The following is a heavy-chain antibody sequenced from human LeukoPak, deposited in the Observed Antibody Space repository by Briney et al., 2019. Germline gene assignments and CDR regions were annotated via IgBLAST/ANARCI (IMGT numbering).Heavy chain of an antibody. CDR2: INPNSGGT. D-gene: IGHD6-19*01. CDR1: GYTFTGYY. V-gene: IGHV1-2*02. Sequence: GASVKVSCKASGYTFTGYYMHLVRQAPGQGLEWMGWINPNSGGTNYAQKFQGRVTMTRDTSISTAYMELSRLRSDDTAVYYCARDLEWLVRGYFQHWGQGTLVTVSS. J-gene: IGHJ1*01. CDR3: ARDLEWLVRGYFQH.